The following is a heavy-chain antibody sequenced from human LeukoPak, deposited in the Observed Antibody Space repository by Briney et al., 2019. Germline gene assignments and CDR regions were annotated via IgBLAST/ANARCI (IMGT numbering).Heavy chain of an antibody. V-gene: IGHV3-23*01. CDR3: AKASWVSSTDAVR. D-gene: IGHD3-16*01. CDR1: GFTFNSYA. J-gene: IGHJ4*02. CDR2: ITASGGTT. Sequence: PGGSLRLSCTASGFTFNSYAMNWVRQAPGKGLEWVSVITASGGTTYYADSVKGRFTLSSDSSRNTVYFQLNNLRVEDTAIYYCAKASWVSSTDAVRWGQGTLVTVSS.